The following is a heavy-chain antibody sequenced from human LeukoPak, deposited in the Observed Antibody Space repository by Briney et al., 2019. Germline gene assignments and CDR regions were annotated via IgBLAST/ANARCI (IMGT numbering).Heavy chain of an antibody. CDR2: ISYDGSNK. CDR1: GFTFSRHG. J-gene: IGHJ4*02. Sequence: GRSLRLSCAPSGFTFSRHGMHWVRQAPGKGLEWVAVISYDGSNKYYADSVKGRFTISRDNSKNTLYLQMNSLRAEDTAVYYCARDHMTTVVTATDYWGQGTLVTVSS. V-gene: IGHV3-30*03. D-gene: IGHD4-23*01. CDR3: ARDHMTTVVTATDY.